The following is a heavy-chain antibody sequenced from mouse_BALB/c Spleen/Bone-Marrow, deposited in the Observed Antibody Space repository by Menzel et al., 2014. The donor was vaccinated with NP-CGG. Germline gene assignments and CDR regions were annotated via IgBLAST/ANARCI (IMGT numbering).Heavy chain of an antibody. CDR1: GYTFTDYV. Sequence: QVQLQQSGPELVKPGASVKMSRKASGYTFTDYVISWVKQRTGQGLEWIGEIYPGSGSTYYNEKFKGEATLTADKSSNTAYMQLSSLTSEDSAVYFCDYYGSSYFDYWGQGTTLTVSS. D-gene: IGHD1-1*01. J-gene: IGHJ2*01. CDR3: DYYGSSYFDY. CDR2: IYPGSGST. V-gene: IGHV1-81*01.